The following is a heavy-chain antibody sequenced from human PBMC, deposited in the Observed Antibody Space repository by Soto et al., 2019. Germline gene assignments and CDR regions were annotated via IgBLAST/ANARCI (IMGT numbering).Heavy chain of an antibody. J-gene: IGHJ6*02. V-gene: IGHV1-18*01. Sequence: ASVKVSCKASGYTYTRYGIGWARQAPGQGLEWMGWINTYNGNTNYAQNVQGRVTLTTDTSTSTAYMELRSLRSNDTAIYYCAMVDVYVTPSPQDVWGQGTTVTVSS. D-gene: IGHD3-16*01. CDR1: GYTYTRYG. CDR2: INTYNGNT. CDR3: AMVDVYVTPSPQDV.